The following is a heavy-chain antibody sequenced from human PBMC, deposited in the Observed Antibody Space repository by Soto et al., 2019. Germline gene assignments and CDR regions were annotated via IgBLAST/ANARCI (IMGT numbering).Heavy chain of an antibody. CDR3: ARARETFSGFDF. CDR2: INPSSGGT. V-gene: IGHV1-2*04. Sequence: QGQLVQSGAEVKKPGASVKVSCKASGYTFTGYYLHWVRQAPGQGLEWMGWINPSSGGTNYAQKFQGSVTMTRDTSISTADVEVSSLTSDDTAGYFCARARETFSGFDFWGRGTLVTVSS. J-gene: IGHJ2*01. D-gene: IGHD1-26*01. CDR1: GYTFTGYY.